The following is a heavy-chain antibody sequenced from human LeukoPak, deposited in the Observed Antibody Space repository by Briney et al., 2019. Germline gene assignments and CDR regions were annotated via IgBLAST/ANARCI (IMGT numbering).Heavy chain of an antibody. CDR3: ARDKGRAYSYGYVDY. D-gene: IGHD5-18*01. CDR2: NSPYNGNT. CDR1: GYTFTTFG. Sequence: ASVKVSCKTSGYTFTTFGINWVRQAPGQGLEWMGWNSPYNGNTNYAQKLQGRVTMTTDTSTNTAYMELRSLRSDDTAVYYCARDKGRAYSYGYVDYWGQGTLVTVS. V-gene: IGHV1-18*01. J-gene: IGHJ4*02.